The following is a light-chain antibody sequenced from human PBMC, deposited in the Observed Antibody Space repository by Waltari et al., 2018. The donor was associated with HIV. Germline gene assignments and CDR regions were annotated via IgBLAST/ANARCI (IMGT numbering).Light chain of an antibody. J-gene: IGLJ3*02. V-gene: IGLV1-47*01. CDR1: TSNVETQW. CDR2: RNY. CDR3: QSFDNTLRGV. Sequence: QSVLTPPPSASGAPGQTVTISCSGSTSNVETQWVYWYQQLPGTAPKPLIYRNYQRPSGVPDRFSGSKSGSSASLAITGLQPEDEGDYYCQSFDNTLRGVFGGGTKLTVL.